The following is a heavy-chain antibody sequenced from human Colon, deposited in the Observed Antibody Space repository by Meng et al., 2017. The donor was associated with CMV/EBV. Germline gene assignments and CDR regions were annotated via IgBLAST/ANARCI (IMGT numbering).Heavy chain of an antibody. V-gene: IGHV3-11*01. D-gene: IGHD5-18*01. CDR1: GFTFSDYY. J-gene: IGHJ4*02. CDR3: ARDNALHLWSFSDY. Sequence: GESLKISCEASGFTFSDYYMSWVRQAPGKGLEWVGYISRDGDIIYYGDSVKGRFTLSRDNAKNTLYLEMNRLKADDTAVYYCARDNALHLWSFSDYWGQGTLVTVSS. CDR2: ISRDGDII.